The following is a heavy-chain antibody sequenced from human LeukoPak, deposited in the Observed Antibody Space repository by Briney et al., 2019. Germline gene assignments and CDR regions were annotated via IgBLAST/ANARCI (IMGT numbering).Heavy chain of an antibody. V-gene: IGHV4-39*07. Sequence: PSETLSLTCAVSGGSISSGGYSWGWIRQPPGKGLEWIGSIYYSGSTYYNPSLKSRVTISVDTSKNQFSLKLSSVTAADTAVYYCARDSVVPAAMTDYGDYGFDYWGQGTLVTVSS. CDR3: ARDSVVPAAMTDYGDYGFDY. D-gene: IGHD2-2*01. CDR1: GGSISSGGYS. J-gene: IGHJ4*02. CDR2: IYYSGST.